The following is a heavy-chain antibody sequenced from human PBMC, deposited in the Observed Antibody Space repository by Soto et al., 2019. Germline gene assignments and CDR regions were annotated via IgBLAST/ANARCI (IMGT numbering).Heavy chain of an antibody. D-gene: IGHD3-9*01. J-gene: IGHJ6*03. CDR1: GGSIAENY. Sequence: SETLSLTCVISGGSIAENYWSWVRQPPEKGLEWIAYTHSTGNTHYNPSLTSRVTISLDTSQRQVSLTVNSVTAADTAVYYCARDHRMSRLTGYSTYYMDVWGKGTTVTVSS. V-gene: IGHV4-59*01. CDR2: THSTGNT. CDR3: ARDHRMSRLTGYSTYYMDV.